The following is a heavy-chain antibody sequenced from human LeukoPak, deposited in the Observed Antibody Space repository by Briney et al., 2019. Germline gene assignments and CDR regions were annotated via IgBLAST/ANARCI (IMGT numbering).Heavy chain of an antibody. V-gene: IGHV4-39*01. D-gene: IGHD3-3*01. CDR2: IYYSGST. CDR1: GGSISSSSYY. CDR3: ARSPRSLRFLEWLFPVDV. J-gene: IGHJ6*04. Sequence: SVTLSLTCTVSGGSISSSSYYWGWIRQPPGKGLQWIGSIYYSGSTYYNPSLKSRVTISVDTSKNQFSLKLSSVTAADTAVYYCARSPRSLRFLEWLFPVDVWGKGTTVTVSS.